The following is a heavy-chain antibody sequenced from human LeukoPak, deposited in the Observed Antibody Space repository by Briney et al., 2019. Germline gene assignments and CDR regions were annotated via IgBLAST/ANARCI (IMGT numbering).Heavy chain of an antibody. CDR1: GYTFTSYA. Sequence: ASVKVSCKASGYTFTSYAMNWVRQAPGQGLEWMGWINTNTGNPTYAQGFTGRFVFSLDTSVSTAYLQISSLKAEDTAVYYCARPTLGYCSGGSCRTYYYYMDVWGKGTTVTVSS. J-gene: IGHJ6*03. CDR2: INTNTGNP. V-gene: IGHV7-4-1*02. D-gene: IGHD2-15*01. CDR3: ARPTLGYCSGGSCRTYYYYMDV.